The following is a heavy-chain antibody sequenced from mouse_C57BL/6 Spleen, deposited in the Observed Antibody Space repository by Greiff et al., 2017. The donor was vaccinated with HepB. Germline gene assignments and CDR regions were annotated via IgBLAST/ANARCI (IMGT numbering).Heavy chain of an antibody. Sequence: VQLQQSGPELVKPGASVKISCKASGYSFTGYYLNWVKQSPEKSLEWIGEINPSTGGTTYNQKFKAKATLTVDKSSSTAYMQLKSLTSEDSAVYYCAPLTEGFAYWGQGTLVTVSA. D-gene: IGHD1-1*01. CDR3: APLTEGFAY. V-gene: IGHV1-42*01. CDR2: INPSTGGT. J-gene: IGHJ3*01. CDR1: GYSFTGYY.